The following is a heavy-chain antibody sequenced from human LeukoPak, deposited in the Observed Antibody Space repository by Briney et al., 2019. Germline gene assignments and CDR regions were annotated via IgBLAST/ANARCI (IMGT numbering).Heavy chain of an antibody. Sequence: GASVKVSCKASGGAFSSYAISWVRQAPGQGLEWMGGIIPIFGTANYAQKFQGRVTITADKSTSTAYMELSSLRSEDTAVYYCARGPYDILTGYGYYYYMDVWGKGTTVTVSS. CDR1: GGAFSSYA. V-gene: IGHV1-69*06. CDR3: ARGPYDILTGYGYYYYMDV. CDR2: IIPIFGTA. D-gene: IGHD3-9*01. J-gene: IGHJ6*03.